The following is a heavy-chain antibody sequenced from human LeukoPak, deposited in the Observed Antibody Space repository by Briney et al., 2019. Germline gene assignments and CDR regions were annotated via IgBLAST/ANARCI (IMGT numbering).Heavy chain of an antibody. CDR3: ARADFCNSTSCYTAEYFQH. CDR1: RLTFSSYS. V-gene: IGHV3-48*01. CDR2: ISSSSSTI. Sequence: GGSLRLSCAASRLTFSSYSMIWVRQDPGKGLEWVSYISSSSSTIYYADSVKGRFTISRDNAQNSLFLQMNSLRAEDTAVYYCARADFCNSTSCYTAEYFQHWGPGTLVTVSS. J-gene: IGHJ1*01. D-gene: IGHD2-2*02.